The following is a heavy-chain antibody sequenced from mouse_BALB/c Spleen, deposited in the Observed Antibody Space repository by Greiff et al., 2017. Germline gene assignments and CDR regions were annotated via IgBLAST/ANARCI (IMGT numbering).Heavy chain of an antibody. V-gene: IGHV5-6-5*01. CDR3: ARGGWYFDV. J-gene: IGHJ1*01. CDR2: ISSGGST. CDR1: GFTFSSYA. Sequence: EVQRVESGGGLVKPGGSLKLSCAASGFTFSSYAMSWVRQTPEKRLEWVASISSGGSTYYPDSVKGRFTISRDNARNILYLQMSSLRSEDTAMYYCARGGWYFDVWGAGTTVTVSS.